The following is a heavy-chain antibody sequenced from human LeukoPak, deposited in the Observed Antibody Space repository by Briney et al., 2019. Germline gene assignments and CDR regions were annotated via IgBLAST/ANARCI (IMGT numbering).Heavy chain of an antibody. CDR2: IVPLLGSA. Sequence: GASVKVSCKASGGTFSSYGIRWVRQAPGQGLEWMGGIVPLLGSANFAQKFQGRVTITADESTSTAYMELSSLRSEDTAVYYCARASGSYRDEVFYNYAMDVWGQGTTVTVSS. V-gene: IGHV1-69*13. CDR1: GGTFSSYG. J-gene: IGHJ6*02. CDR3: ARASGSYRDEVFYNYAMDV. D-gene: IGHD1-26*01.